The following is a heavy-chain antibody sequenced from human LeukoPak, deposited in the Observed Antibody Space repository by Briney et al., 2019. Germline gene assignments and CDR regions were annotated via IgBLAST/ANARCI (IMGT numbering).Heavy chain of an antibody. CDR2: IYSAGST. D-gene: IGHD3-22*01. J-gene: IGHJ4*02. CDR1: GITVSSNY. Sequence: GGSLRLSCAASGITVSSNYMSWVRQAPGKGLEWVSVIYSAGSTFYADSVKGRFIISRDNSKNTLYLQMNSLRAEDTAVYYCAKIFPPFGDSSGIDYWGQGTLVTVSS. V-gene: IGHV3-66*01. CDR3: AKIFPPFGDSSGIDY.